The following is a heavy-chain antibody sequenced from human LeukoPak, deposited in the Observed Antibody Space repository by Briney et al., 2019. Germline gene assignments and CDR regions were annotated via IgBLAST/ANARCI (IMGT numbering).Heavy chain of an antibody. D-gene: IGHD5-12*01. Sequence: PGGSLRLSCAASGFTFSSYAMSWVRQPPGKGLEWVSGISGSGDNTYYADSVKGRFTISRDNAKNSLYLQMNSLRAEDTAVYYCARDIKQTTIVASFDYWGQGTLVTVSS. J-gene: IGHJ4*02. V-gene: IGHV3-23*01. CDR3: ARDIKQTTIVASFDY. CDR2: ISGSGDNT. CDR1: GFTFSSYA.